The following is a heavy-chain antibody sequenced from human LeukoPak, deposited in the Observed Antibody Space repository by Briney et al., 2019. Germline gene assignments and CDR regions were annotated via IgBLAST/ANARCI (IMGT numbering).Heavy chain of an antibody. CDR1: GGSFSGYY. CDR2: INHSGST. CDR3: ARARPEFYPFRRLTERAFDP. D-gene: IGHD6-25*01. Sequence: SETLSLTCAVYGGSFSGYYWSWIRQPPGKGLEWIGEINHSGSTNYNPSLKSRVTISVDTSKNQFSLKLSSVTAADTAVYYCARARPEFYPFRRLTERAFDPWGQGTLVTVSS. V-gene: IGHV4-34*01. J-gene: IGHJ5*02.